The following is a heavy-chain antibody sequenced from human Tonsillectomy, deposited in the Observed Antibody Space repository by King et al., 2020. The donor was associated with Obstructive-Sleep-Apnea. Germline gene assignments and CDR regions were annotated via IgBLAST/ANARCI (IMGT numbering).Heavy chain of an antibody. V-gene: IGHV4-59*01. CDR3: ARMLSGSYNY. CDR2: IYYSGST. Sequence: QLQESGPGLVKPSETLSLTCTVSSGSISRYYWSWIRQPPGKGLEWVGYIYYSGSTNYNPSLKIRVTISVDTSKNQFSLKLSSVTAADTAVYYCARMLSGSYNYWGQGTLVTVSS. D-gene: IGHD1-26*01. J-gene: IGHJ4*02. CDR1: SGSISRYY.